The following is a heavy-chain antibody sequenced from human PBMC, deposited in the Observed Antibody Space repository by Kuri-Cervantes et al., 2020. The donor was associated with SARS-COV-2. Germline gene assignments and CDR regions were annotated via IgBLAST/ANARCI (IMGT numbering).Heavy chain of an antibody. Sequence: ASVNVSCKASGYTFTSYYMHWVRQAPGQGLEWMGIINPSGGSTSYAQKFRGRVTMTRDTSTSTVYMELSSLRSEDTAVYYCARVVPAAINGMDVWGQGTTVTVSS. J-gene: IGHJ6*02. CDR2: INPSGGST. CDR3: ARVVPAAINGMDV. D-gene: IGHD2-2*01. V-gene: IGHV1-46*03. CDR1: GYTFTSYY.